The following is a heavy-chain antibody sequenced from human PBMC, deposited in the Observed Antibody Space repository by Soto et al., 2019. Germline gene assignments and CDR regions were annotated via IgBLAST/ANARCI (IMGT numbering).Heavy chain of an antibody. D-gene: IGHD5-12*01. J-gene: IGHJ4*02. CDR2: ISHDGKNE. Sequence: GGSLRLSCAASGFSFSSYGMHWVRQAPGKGLEWVAVISHDGKNEYYADSVKGRFTISRDNAKNTLYLQMNSLRAEDTAVYFCAKDWGRSGYDWGPVDYWGQGTLVTVSS. CDR3: AKDWGRSGYDWGPVDY. V-gene: IGHV3-30*18. CDR1: GFSFSSYG.